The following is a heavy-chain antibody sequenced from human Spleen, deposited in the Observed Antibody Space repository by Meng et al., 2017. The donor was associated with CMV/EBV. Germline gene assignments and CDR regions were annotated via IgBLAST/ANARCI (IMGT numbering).Heavy chain of an antibody. Sequence: KASGYRVKSYGVSWVRQAPGQGLEWMGWISGFDGHTNDAPKFQGRVTLTIETSTSTAYMELTSLRSDDTAVYFCARDENGYNGQDFWGQGTLVTVSS. CDR3: ARDENGYNGQDF. J-gene: IGHJ4*02. CDR2: ISGFDGHT. V-gene: IGHV1-18*01. CDR1: GYRVKSYG. D-gene: IGHD5-24*01.